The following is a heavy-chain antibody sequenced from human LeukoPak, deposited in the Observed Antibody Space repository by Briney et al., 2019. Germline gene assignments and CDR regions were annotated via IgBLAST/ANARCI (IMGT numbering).Heavy chain of an antibody. V-gene: IGHV5-51*01. CDR3: ARMSQEGYYYYGMDV. D-gene: IGHD3-16*01. J-gene: IGHJ6*02. Sequence: GESLKISCKGSGYSFPTYWIAWVRQMSGKGLEWMGSIYPGDSDTRYSPPFQGQVTNSADKSISTAYLQWSSLKASDTAMYYCARMSQEGYYYYGMDVWGQGTTVTVSS. CDR1: GYSFPTYW. CDR2: IYPGDSDT.